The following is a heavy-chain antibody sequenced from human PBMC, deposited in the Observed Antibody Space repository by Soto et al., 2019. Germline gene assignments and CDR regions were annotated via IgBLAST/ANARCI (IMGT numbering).Heavy chain of an antibody. D-gene: IGHD6-19*01. V-gene: IGHV4-39*01. CDR3: ARHGRKSGWDKYYFDY. Sequence: QLQLQESGPGLVKPSETLSLTCTVSGGSISSSSYYWGWIRQPPGKGLEWIGSIYYSGSTYYNPSLKSRVPISVDTSKNQFSLKLSSVTAADTAVYYCARHGRKSGWDKYYFDYWGQGTLVTVSS. J-gene: IGHJ4*02. CDR2: IYYSGST. CDR1: GGSISSSSYY.